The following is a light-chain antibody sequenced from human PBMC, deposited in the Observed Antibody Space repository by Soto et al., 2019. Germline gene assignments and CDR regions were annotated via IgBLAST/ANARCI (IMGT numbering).Light chain of an antibody. J-gene: IGLJ2*01. CDR1: SSDVGAYDF. CDR3: SSFTTSSTLI. V-gene: IGLV2-14*03. Sequence: QSVLTQPASVSGSPGQSITISCTGSSSDVGAYDFVSWYQQHPGKVPRLMIYEVTNRASGVSNRLSGSKSGNTASLTISGLQAEDEADYYCSSFTTSSTLIFGGGTQLTVL. CDR2: EVT.